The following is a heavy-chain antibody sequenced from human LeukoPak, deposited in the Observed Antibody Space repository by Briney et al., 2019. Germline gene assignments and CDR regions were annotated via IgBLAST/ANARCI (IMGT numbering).Heavy chain of an antibody. V-gene: IGHV1-2*02. D-gene: IGHD1-26*01. CDR3: ARDSGSYEYFQH. J-gene: IGHJ1*01. Sequence: ASVKVSCKASGYTFTGYYMHWVRQAPGQGLEWMGWINPNSGGTNYAQKFQGRATMTRDTSISTAYMELSRLRSGDTAVYYCARDSGSYEYFQHWGQGTLVTVSS. CDR1: GYTFTGYY. CDR2: INPNSGGT.